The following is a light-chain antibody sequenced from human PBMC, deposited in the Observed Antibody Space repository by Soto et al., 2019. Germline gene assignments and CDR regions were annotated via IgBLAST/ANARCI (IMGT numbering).Light chain of an antibody. V-gene: IGKV3-20*01. J-gene: IGKJ1*01. CDR3: QQLQSSLRT. CDR1: ESLSPHS. CDR2: SPS. Sequence: IVLTQSPGTLSLSPGETATLSCRARESLSPHSIAWYQQKPGQAPRLLIYSPSGRATGITDRISGSGSGTDFTLTIGGLEPEYFAMYYGQQLQSSLRTCGQGTKVEV.